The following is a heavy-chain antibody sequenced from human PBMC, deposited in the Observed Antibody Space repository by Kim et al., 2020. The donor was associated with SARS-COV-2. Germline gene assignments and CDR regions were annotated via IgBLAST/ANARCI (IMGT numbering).Heavy chain of an antibody. D-gene: IGHD6-13*01. V-gene: IGHV3-21*01. CDR1: GFTFSSYS. J-gene: IGHJ6*02. CDR3: ARRIAAAGVPFYYYGMDV. CDR2: ISSSSSYI. Sequence: GGSLRLSCAASGFTFSSYSMNWVRQAPGKGLEWVSSISSSSSYIYYADSVKGRFTISRDNAKNSLYLQMNSLRAEDTAVYYCARRIAAAGVPFYYYGMDVWGQGTTVTVSS.